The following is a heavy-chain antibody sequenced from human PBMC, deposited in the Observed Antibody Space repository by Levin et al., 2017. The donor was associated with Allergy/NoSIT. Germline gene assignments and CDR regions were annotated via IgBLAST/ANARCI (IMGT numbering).Heavy chain of an antibody. Sequence: GGSLRLSCAASGFTFSSYGMHWVRQAPGKGLEWVAVISYDGSNKYYADSVKGRFTISRDNSKNTLYLQMNSLRAEDTAVYYCAKVVIQGSSSSSFDYWGQGTLVTVSS. CDR2: ISYDGSNK. D-gene: IGHD6-6*01. CDR1: GFTFSSYG. J-gene: IGHJ4*02. V-gene: IGHV3-30*18. CDR3: AKVVIQGSSSSSFDY.